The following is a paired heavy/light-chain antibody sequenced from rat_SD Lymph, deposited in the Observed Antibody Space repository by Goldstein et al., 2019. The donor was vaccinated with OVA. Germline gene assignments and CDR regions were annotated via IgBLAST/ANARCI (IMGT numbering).Heavy chain of an antibody. CDR2: IRNKANGHTT. D-gene: IGHD1-6*01. CDR1: GFTFTDFY. Sequence: EVKLLESGGGLVQPGGSMRLSCAASGFTFTDFYMNWIRQPAGRAPEWLGLIRNKANGHTTNYSPAVEGRFTISRDNTQNMLYLQMNTLRAEDTATYYCATGVYYGSGFAYWGQGTLVTVSS. V-gene: IGHV7-7*01. CDR3: ATGVYYGSGFAY. J-gene: IGHJ3*01.
Light chain of an antibody. Sequence: DTVLTQSPALAVSPGERVAISCRASESVTVGVHWYQQKPGQPPKLLILGTSHLAAGVPARFSGSGSGTDFTLTIDPLEADDTATYFCQQSWNDPPTFGGGTKLELK. CDR1: ESVTVG. CDR2: GTS. V-gene: IGKV3S10*01. J-gene: IGKJ1*01. CDR3: QQSWNDPPT.